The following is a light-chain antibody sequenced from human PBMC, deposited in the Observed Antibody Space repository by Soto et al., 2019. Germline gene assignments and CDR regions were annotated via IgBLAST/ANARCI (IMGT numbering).Light chain of an antibody. V-gene: IGKV1-5*03. CDR1: QSISNW. J-gene: IGKJ1*01. CDR3: LQSNSYWT. CDR2: KAT. Sequence: DIQMTQSPSTLSASVGDRVIITCRASQSISNWLSWYQQQPGKAPKLLIYKATSLESGVPSRFGRIGSGTEFTLTISSLQPEDFATYYCLQSNSYWTFGQGTKVEVK.